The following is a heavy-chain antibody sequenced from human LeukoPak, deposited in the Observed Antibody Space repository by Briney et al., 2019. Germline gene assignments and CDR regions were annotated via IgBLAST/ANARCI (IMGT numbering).Heavy chain of an antibody. Sequence: ASVKVSCKASGYTFTSYYMHWVRQAPGQGLEWMAIINPSGGSTSYAQKFQDRVAMTRDTSTSTVDMQLSSLRSEDTAVYYCARGLTHYGDYDAYWGQGTLVTVSS. D-gene: IGHD4-17*01. CDR1: GYTFTSYY. CDR2: INPSGGST. V-gene: IGHV1-46*01. CDR3: ARGLTHYGDYDAY. J-gene: IGHJ4*02.